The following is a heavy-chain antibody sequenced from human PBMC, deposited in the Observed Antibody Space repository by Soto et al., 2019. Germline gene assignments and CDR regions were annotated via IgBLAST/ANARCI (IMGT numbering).Heavy chain of an antibody. CDR2: TYSGGTT. CDR3: ARGPHYTNLDY. V-gene: IGHV3-53*01. D-gene: IGHD4-4*01. Sequence: GGSLRLSCAASGFTVSRNYMSWVRQAPGKGLEWVSVTYSGGTTYYADSVKGRFTISRDNSKNTLYLQMNSLRAEDTAVYYCARGPHYTNLDYWGQGTLVTVSS. J-gene: IGHJ4*02. CDR1: GFTVSRNY.